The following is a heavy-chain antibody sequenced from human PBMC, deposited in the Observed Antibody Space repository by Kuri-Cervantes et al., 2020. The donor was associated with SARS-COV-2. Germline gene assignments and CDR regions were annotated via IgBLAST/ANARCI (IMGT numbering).Heavy chain of an antibody. CDR1: GFTFRSYS. D-gene: IGHD2/OR15-2a*01. J-gene: IGHJ6*03. Sequence: GEALKIPCTASGFTFRSYSMNWVRQAPGKGLEWGLAISSTSTYINYFDSVKGRFTNSRDEAKNSLYLQMSSLRAEDTAVYYCAREATHLSSYYYMDVWGKGTTVTVSS. CDR3: AREATHLSSYYYMDV. CDR2: ISSTSTYI. V-gene: IGHV3-21*01.